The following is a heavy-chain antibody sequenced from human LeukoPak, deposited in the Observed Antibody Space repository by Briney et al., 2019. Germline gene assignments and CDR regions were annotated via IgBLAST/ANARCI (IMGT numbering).Heavy chain of an antibody. J-gene: IGHJ4*02. D-gene: IGHD3-9*01. CDR3: ARGRYDIV. V-gene: IGHV4-34*01. CDR2: INHSGST. Sequence: PSETLSLTCTAYGGSFSGYYWSWIRQPPGKGLEWIGEINHSGSTNYNPSLKSRVTISVDTSKNQFSLKLSSVTAADTAVYYCARGRYDIVWGQGTLVTVSS. CDR1: GGSFSGYY.